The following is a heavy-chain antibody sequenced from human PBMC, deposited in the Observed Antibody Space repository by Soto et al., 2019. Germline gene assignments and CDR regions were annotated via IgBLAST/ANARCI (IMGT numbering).Heavy chain of an antibody. CDR1: GHSFTGHY. D-gene: IGHD3-3*02. CDR2: INPNSGDT. V-gene: IGHV1-2*02. CDR3: ARALIGFLDWLPDNYYYGMDV. J-gene: IGHJ6*02. Sequence: ASVKVSCKVSGHSFTGHYMHWVRQAPGQGLEGMGWINPNSGDTNYARKFQGRVTMTRDTSIKTVYMELSSLRSDDTAVYYCARALIGFLDWLPDNYYYGMDVWGQGTTVTV.